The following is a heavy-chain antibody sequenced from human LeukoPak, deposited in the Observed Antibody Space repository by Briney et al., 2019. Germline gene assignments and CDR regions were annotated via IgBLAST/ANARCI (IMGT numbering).Heavy chain of an antibody. CDR3: ARVLSTTTYYYYGMDV. D-gene: IGHD2-2*01. V-gene: IGHV1-8*01. J-gene: IGHJ6*02. CDR1: GYTFTSYD. Sequence: ASAKVSCKASGYTFTSYDINWVRPATGQGLGWMGWMNPNSGNTGYAQKFQGRVTMTRNTSISTAYMELSSLRSEDTAVYYCARVLSTTTYYYYGMDVWGQGTTVTVSS. CDR2: MNPNSGNT.